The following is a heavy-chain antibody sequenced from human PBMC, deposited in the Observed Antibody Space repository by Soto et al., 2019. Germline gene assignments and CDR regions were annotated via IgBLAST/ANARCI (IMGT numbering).Heavy chain of an antibody. CDR1: GDSVSSKSAA. D-gene: IGHD3-16*01. CDR3: AREVTLYSSLGGCFDP. J-gene: IGHJ5*02. CDR2: TYYRSKWYN. V-gene: IGHV6-1*01. Sequence: QVQLQQSGPGLVKPSQTLSLTCDISGDSVSSKSAAWNWIRQSPSRGLEWLGRTYYRSKWYNDYAVSVKSRITINPDTSNNQFSLQLKSVTPEDTAVYYCAREVTLYSSLGGCFDPWGHGTLVTVSS.